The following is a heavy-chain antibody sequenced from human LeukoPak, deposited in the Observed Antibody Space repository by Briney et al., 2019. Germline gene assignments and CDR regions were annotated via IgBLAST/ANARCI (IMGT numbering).Heavy chain of an antibody. CDR2: IYPGDSDT. J-gene: IGHJ4*02. CDR1: GYSFTSYW. D-gene: IGHD4-17*01. CDR3: ASQDYGDYGEYYFDY. Sequence: GESLKISCKGSGYSFTSYWIGWVRQMPGKGLEWMGIIYPGDSDTRYSPSFQGQVTISADKSISTAYLQWSSLKASDTAMYYCASQDYGDYGEYYFDYWGQGTLVTVSS. V-gene: IGHV5-51*01.